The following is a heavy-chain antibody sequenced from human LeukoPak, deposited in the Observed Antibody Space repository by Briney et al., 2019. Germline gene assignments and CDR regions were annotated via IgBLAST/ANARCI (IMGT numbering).Heavy chain of an antibody. J-gene: IGHJ3*02. D-gene: IGHD3-22*01. CDR2: ISGSGYST. CDR1: GFTFTSYW. V-gene: IGHV3-23*01. Sequence: PGGSLRLSCVASGFTFTSYWMSWVRQAPGKGLEWVSAISGSGYSTYYADSVKGRFTISRDNSKNTLYLQMNSLRAEDTAVYYCAREGYDSSGFPDAFDIWGQGTMVTVSS. CDR3: AREGYDSSGFPDAFDI.